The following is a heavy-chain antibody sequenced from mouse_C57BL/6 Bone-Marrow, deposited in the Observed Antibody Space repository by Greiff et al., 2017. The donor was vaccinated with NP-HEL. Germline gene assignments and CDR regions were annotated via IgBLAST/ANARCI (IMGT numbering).Heavy chain of an antibody. D-gene: IGHD2-3*01. V-gene: IGHV1-82*01. CDR2: IYPGDGDT. Sequence: VKLQESGPELVKPGASVKISCKASGYAFSSSWMNWVKQRPGKGLEWIGRIYPGDGDTNYNGKFKGKATLTADKSSSTAYMQLSSLTSEDSAVYFCASWLLNYFDYWGQGTTLTVSS. CDR1: GYAFSSSW. CDR3: ASWLLNYFDY. J-gene: IGHJ2*01.